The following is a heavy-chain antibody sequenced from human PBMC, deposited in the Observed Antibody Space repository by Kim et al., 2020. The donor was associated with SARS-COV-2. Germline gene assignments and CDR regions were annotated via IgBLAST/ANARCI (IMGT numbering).Heavy chain of an antibody. V-gene: IGHV3-30-3*01. CDR1: GFTFSSYA. J-gene: IGHJ4*02. CDR2: ISYDGSNK. Sequence: GGSLRLSCAASGFTFSSYAMHWVRQAPGKGLEWVAVISYDGSNKYYADSVKGRFTISRDNSKNTLYLQMNSLRAEDTAVYYCARDSSPEYSSFDYWGQGT. D-gene: IGHD6-6*01. CDR3: ARDSSPEYSSFDY.